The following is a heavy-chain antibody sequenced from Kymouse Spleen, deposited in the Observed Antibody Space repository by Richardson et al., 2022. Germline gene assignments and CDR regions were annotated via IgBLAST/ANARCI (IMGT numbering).Heavy chain of an antibody. Sequence: EVQLVESGGGLVKPGGSLRLSCAASGFTFSNAWMSWVRQAPGKGLEWVGRIKSKTDGGTTDYAAPVKGRFTISRDDSKNTLYLQMNSLKTEDTAVYYCTRGYSGYEHFDYWGQGTLVTVSS. CDR2: IKSKTDGGTT. D-gene: IGHD5-12*01. V-gene: IGHV3-15*01. CDR1: GFTFSNAW. J-gene: IGHJ4*02. CDR3: TRGYSGYEHFDY.